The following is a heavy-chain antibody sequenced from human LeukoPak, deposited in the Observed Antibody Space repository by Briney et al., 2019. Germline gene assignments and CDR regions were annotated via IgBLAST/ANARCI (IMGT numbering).Heavy chain of an antibody. J-gene: IGHJ6*03. Sequence: GGSLRLSCAASGFTFDEYGMSWVRQAPGKGLEWVSGINWNGGSTGYADSVKGRFTISRDNSKNTLYLQMNSLRAEDTAVYYCAKPYCSGGSWRAPRGCYYYMDVWGKGTTVTISS. CDR2: INWNGGST. CDR1: GFTFDEYG. V-gene: IGHV3-20*04. CDR3: AKPYCSGGSWRAPRGCYYYMDV. D-gene: IGHD2-15*01.